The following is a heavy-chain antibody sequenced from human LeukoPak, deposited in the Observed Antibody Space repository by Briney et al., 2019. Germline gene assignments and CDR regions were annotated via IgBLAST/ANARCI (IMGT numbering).Heavy chain of an antibody. CDR3: ARGRYYYGSGSYYNPHYFDY. V-gene: IGHV4-59*01. J-gene: IGHJ4*02. D-gene: IGHD3-10*01. CDR1: GGSISSYY. Sequence: SETRSLTCTVSGGSISSYYWSWIRQPPGKGLEWIGYIYYSGSTNYNPSLKSRVTISVDTSKNQFSLKLSSVTAADTAVYYCARGRYYYGSGSYYNPHYFDYWGQGTLVTVSS. CDR2: IYYSGST.